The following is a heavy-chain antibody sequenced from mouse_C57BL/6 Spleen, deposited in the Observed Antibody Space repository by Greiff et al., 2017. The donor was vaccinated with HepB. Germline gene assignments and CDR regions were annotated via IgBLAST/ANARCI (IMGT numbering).Heavy chain of an antibody. V-gene: IGHV1-72*01. D-gene: IGHD3-2*02. CDR3: ARRGAQVLFDY. J-gene: IGHJ2*01. CDR2: IDPNSGGT. Sequence: VQLQQPGAELVKPGASVKLSCKASGYTFTSYWMHWVKQRPGGGLGWIGRIDPNSGGTKYNEKFKSKATLTVDKPSSTAYMQLSSLTSEDSAVYYCARRGAQVLFDYWGQGTTLTVSS. CDR1: GYTFTSYW.